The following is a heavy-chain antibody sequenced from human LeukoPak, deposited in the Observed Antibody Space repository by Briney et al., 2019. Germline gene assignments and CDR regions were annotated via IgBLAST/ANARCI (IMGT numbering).Heavy chain of an antibody. D-gene: IGHD3-22*01. V-gene: IGHV3-21*01. CDR2: ISSSSSYI. CDR3: AKPYDSSGYYLNFDAFDI. CDR1: GFTFSSYS. Sequence: PGGSLRLSCAASGFTFSSYSMHWVRQAPGKGLEWVSSISSSSSYIYYADSVKGRFTISRDNIKNSLYLQMNSLRAEDTAVYYCAKPYDSSGYYLNFDAFDIWGQGTMVTVSS. J-gene: IGHJ3*02.